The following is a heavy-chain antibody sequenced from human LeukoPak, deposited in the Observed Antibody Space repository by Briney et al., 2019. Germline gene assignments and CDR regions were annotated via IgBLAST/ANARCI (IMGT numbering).Heavy chain of an antibody. J-gene: IGHJ4*02. CDR1: GFIFSKNV. D-gene: IGHD3-10*01. CDR3: AREGFGELYY. V-gene: IGHV3-30*19. CDR2: ISYDGRNE. Sequence: GGSLRLSCEASGFIFSKNVMNWVRQAPGKGLEWVAVISYDGRNEYYADSVEGRFTISRDNSKNTLYLQMNSLRTEDTAVYSCAREGFGELYYWGQGTLVTVSS.